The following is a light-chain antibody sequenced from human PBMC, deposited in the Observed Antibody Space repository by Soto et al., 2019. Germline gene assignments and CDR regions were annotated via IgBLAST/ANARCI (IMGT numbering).Light chain of an antibody. J-gene: IGLJ1*01. CDR2: RTN. Sequence: QSVLTQPPSASGTPGQRVTFSCSGSSSNIGSNYVYWYQQLPGTAPKLLIYRTNQRPSGVPDRFSGSKSGTSASLAISGLRSEDEAHYYCAAWDDSLSGRVFGTGTKVTVL. CDR1: SSNIGSNY. CDR3: AAWDDSLSGRV. V-gene: IGLV1-47*01.